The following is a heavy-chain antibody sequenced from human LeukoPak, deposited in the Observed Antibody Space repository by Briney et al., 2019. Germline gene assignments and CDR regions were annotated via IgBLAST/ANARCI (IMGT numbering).Heavy chain of an antibody. CDR3: ARSQNYYGSGDY. Sequence: PSETVSLSCTVSSGSVSNGDYYWSWLRQPPGKALEWIGYIYYTGSAYYNPSLGGRVTLSVDTSKNQFSVKLSSVTAADTAVYYCARSQNYYGSGDYWGQGTLVAVSS. J-gene: IGHJ4*02. D-gene: IGHD3-10*01. V-gene: IGHV4-61*08. CDR1: SGSVSNGDYY. CDR2: IYYTGSA.